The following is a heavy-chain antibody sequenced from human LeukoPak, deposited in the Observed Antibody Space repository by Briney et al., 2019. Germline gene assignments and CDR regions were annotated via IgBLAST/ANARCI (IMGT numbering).Heavy chain of an antibody. D-gene: IGHD2-15*01. CDR2: ISGSGGTT. CDR1: GFTFSSYA. Sequence: GGSLRRSCAVSGFTFSSYAISWVRQAPGKGLEWVSGISGSGGTTYYADSVKGRFTISREESKNTVYLQMISLRGEDTAVYFCARGRGFPDLWGRGTLVTVSS. CDR3: ARGRGFPDL. J-gene: IGHJ2*01. V-gene: IGHV3-23*01.